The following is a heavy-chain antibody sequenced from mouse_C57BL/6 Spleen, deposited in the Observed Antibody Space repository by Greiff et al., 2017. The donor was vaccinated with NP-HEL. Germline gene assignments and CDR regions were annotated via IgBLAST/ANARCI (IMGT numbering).Heavy chain of an antibody. CDR3: AREGNYYGSSYVDYFDY. CDR2: ISDGGSYT. D-gene: IGHD1-1*01. V-gene: IGHV5-4*01. CDR1: GFTFSSYA. J-gene: IGHJ2*01. Sequence: EVMLVESGGGLVKPGGSLKLSCAASGFTFSSYAMSWVRQTPEKRLEWVATISDGGSYTYYPDNVKGRFTISRDNAKNNLYLQMSHLKSEDTAMYYCAREGNYYGSSYVDYFDYWGQGTTLTVSS.